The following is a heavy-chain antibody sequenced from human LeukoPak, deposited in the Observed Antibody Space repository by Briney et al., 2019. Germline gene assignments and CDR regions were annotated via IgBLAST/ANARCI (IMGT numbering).Heavy chain of an antibody. CDR1: GFTFSSYS. CDR2: IKQDGSEK. D-gene: IGHD6-19*01. J-gene: IGHJ4*02. CDR3: ARARGCDY. Sequence: PGGSLRLSCAASGFTFSSYSMSWVRQAPGKGLEWVANIKQDGSEKYYADSVKGRFTISRDNAKNSLYLQMNSLRAEDTAVYYCARARGCDYWGQGTLVTVSS. V-gene: IGHV3-7*01.